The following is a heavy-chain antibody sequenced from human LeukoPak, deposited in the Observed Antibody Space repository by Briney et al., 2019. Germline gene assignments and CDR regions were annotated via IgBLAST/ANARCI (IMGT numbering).Heavy chain of an antibody. CDR3: TTDSGPPSGYFDY. J-gene: IGHJ4*02. V-gene: IGHV3-30*02. D-gene: IGHD1-26*01. CDR2: IRYDGINK. Sequence: GGSLRLSCAASAFTFSSYGMHWVRQAPGKGLEWVAFIRYDGINKYYADSVEGRISISRDNSKNTLYLQMNSLKTEDTAVYYCTTDSGPPSGYFDYWGQGTLVTVSS. CDR1: AFTFSSYG.